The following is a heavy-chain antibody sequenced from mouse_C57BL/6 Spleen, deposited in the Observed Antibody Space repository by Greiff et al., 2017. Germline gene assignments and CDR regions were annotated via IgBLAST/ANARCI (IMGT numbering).Heavy chain of an antibody. J-gene: IGHJ4*01. CDR3: ARGNSYAMDY. V-gene: IGHV3-6*01. D-gene: IGHD2-1*01. CDR1: GYSFTSGYF. Sequence: ESGPGLVKPSQSLSLSCSVSGYSFTSGYFWSWNQQFPGNKLGWGGYISYDGSNNYNPSLKNRISITRDTSKNQFCLKLNSVTTEDTATYYCARGNSYAMDYWGQGTSVTVSS. CDR2: ISYDGSN.